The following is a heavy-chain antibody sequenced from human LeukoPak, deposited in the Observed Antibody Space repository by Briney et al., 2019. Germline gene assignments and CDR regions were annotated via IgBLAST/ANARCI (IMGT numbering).Heavy chain of an antibody. CDR2: INQDGSEK. Sequence: PGGSLRLSCAASGLTFRSYWMSWVRQAPGKGLEWVANINQDGSEKYYVVSVKGRFTISRDNGKNSLYLQMNSLRAEDTAVYYCARDGLPFDYWGQGTLVTVSS. CDR3: ARDGLPFDY. V-gene: IGHV3-7*01. CDR1: GLTFRSYW. D-gene: IGHD3/OR15-3a*01. J-gene: IGHJ4*02.